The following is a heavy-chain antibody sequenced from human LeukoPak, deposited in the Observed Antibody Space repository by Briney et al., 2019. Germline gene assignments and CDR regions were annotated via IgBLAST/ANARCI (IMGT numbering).Heavy chain of an antibody. V-gene: IGHV1-69*13. CDR2: IIPIFGTA. J-gene: IGHJ4*02. CDR3: ARVVRFGELYYFDY. D-gene: IGHD3-10*01. CDR1: GGTFSSYA. Sequence: ASVKVSCKASGGTFSSYAISWVRQAPGQGLEWMGGIIPIFGTANYAQKFQDRVTITADESTSTAYMELSSLRSEDTAVYYCARVVRFGELYYFDYWGQGTLVTVSS.